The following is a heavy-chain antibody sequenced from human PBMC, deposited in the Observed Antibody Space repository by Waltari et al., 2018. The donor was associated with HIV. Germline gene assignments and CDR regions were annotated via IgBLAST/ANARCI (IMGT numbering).Heavy chain of an antibody. CDR1: GGSISVYY. CDR2: IHYSGRS. V-gene: IGHV4-59*01. CDR3: ARGHYYDGSGAYYYYGMDV. D-gene: IGHD3-22*01. Sequence: QVQLRESGPGLVKPSETLSLTCTASGGSISVYYWTWIRQPPGKGLEWIGYIHYSGRSDYRPSLKSRVTISVDTSKNQFSLKLRSVTAADTAVYYCARGHYYDGSGAYYYYGMDVWGQGTTVTVS. J-gene: IGHJ6*02.